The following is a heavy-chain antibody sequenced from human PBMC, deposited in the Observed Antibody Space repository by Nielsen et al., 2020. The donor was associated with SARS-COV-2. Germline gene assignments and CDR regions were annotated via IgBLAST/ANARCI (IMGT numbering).Heavy chain of an antibody. J-gene: IGHJ4*02. CDR3: ARHEGWVTTVWYNFGY. CDR2: IYYSGSS. V-gene: IGHV4-39*01. Sequence: SETLSLTCTVSGASISTNNYCWGWIRQPPGKGLEWIGSIYYSGSSDYNPSLKSRVTISVDTSKNQFSLKLSSVTAADTAVYYCARHEGWVTTVWYNFGYWGQGTLVTVSS. D-gene: IGHD4-17*01. CDR1: GASISTNNYC.